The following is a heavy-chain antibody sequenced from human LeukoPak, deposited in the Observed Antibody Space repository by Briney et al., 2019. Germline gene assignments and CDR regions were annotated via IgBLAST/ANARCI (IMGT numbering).Heavy chain of an antibody. CDR2: ISSSSSYI. V-gene: IGHV3-21*01. D-gene: IGHD1-1*01. CDR3: ARMDDPYYYYMDV. J-gene: IGHJ6*03. CDR1: GFTFSSYG. Sequence: GGSLRLSCAASGFTFSSYGMHWVRQAPGKGLEWVSSISSSSSYIYYADSVKGRFIISRDNAKNSLYLQMNSLRAEDTAVYYCARMDDPYYYYMDVWGKGTTVTVSS.